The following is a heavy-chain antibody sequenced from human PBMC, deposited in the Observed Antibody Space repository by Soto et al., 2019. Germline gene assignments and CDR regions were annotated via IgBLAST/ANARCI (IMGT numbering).Heavy chain of an antibody. CDR3: ARDESAAAGTGFDY. V-gene: IGHV1-18*01. CDR2: ISAYNGNT. J-gene: IGHJ4*02. CDR1: GYTFTSYG. Sequence: GASVKVSCKASGYTFTSYGISWVRQVPGQGLEWMGWISAYNGNTNYAQKLRGRVTMTTDTSTSTAYMELRSLRSDDTAVYYCARDESAAAGTGFDYWGQGTLVTVSS. D-gene: IGHD6-13*01.